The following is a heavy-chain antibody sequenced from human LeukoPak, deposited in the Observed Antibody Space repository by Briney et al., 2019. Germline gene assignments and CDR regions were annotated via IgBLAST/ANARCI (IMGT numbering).Heavy chain of an antibody. D-gene: IGHD6-13*01. Sequence: ASVKVSFGASGSIFTNYGITWVRQAPGQGLEWMSWISANNGETNFAQKFQGRVTMITDSSTSTAYMELRSLTSDDTAVYYCARASTRAAATGYDPWGQGSLVTVSS. J-gene: IGHJ5*02. CDR2: ISANNGET. CDR3: ARASTRAAATGYDP. V-gene: IGHV1-18*01. CDR1: GSIFTNYG.